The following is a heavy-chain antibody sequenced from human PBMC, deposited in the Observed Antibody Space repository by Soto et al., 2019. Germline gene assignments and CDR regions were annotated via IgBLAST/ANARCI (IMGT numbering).Heavy chain of an antibody. D-gene: IGHD3-10*01. V-gene: IGHV1-46*01. CDR3: ARYDYNGYYFDY. Sequence: SAKVSCKQSGYSFSTDYFHWGRQAPGEGYEGMEIINRSGGSTTYAQKFQGRVTMTRDRSTTTVYMELSSLKSEDTAVYYCARYDYNGYYFDYWGQGTLVTVSS. CDR2: INRSGGST. CDR1: GYSFSTDY. J-gene: IGHJ4*02.